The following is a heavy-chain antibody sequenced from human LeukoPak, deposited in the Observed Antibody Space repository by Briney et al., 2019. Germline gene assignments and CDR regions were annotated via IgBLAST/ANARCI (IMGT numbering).Heavy chain of an antibody. V-gene: IGHV4-59*01. CDR3: ARVRGGTYNHYFDY. D-gene: IGHD5-24*01. J-gene: IGHJ4*02. CDR2: IYYSGST. CDR1: GGSISSYY. Sequence: PSETLSLTCTVSGGSISSYYWSWIRQPPGKGLEWIGYIYYSGSTNYNPSLNSRATISVDTSKNQFSLKMGSVTAADTAVYYCARVRGGTYNHYFDYWGQGTLVTVSS.